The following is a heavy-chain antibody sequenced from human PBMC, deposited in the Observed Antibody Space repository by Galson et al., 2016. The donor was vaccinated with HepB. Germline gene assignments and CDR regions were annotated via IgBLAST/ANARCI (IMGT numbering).Heavy chain of an antibody. CDR1: GITLTTYS. V-gene: IGHV3-21*06. Sequence: SLRLSCAASGITLTTYSMNWVRQAPGKGLEWVSSITSSNTYTYYADSVKGRFTISRDNAKNSLYLHMNSLRAEDTAMYYCAREIGYVRFGYHYGMDVWGQGTLVTVSS. CDR3: AREIGYVRFGYHYGMDV. D-gene: IGHD3-10*01. J-gene: IGHJ6*02. CDR2: ITSSNTYT.